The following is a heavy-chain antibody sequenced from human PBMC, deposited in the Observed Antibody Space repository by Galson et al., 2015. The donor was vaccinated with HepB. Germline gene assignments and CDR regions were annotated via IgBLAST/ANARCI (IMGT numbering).Heavy chain of an antibody. CDR3: ATHLKWFGDRYFDY. CDR1: GFTFSSYA. J-gene: IGHJ4*02. V-gene: IGHV3-23*01. CDR2: ISGSGGST. Sequence: SLRLSCAASGFTFSSYAMSWVRQAPGKGLEWVSAISGSGGSTYYADSVKGRFTISRDNSKNTLYLQMNSLRAEDTAVYYCATHLKWFGDRYFDYWGQGTLVTVSS. D-gene: IGHD3-10*01.